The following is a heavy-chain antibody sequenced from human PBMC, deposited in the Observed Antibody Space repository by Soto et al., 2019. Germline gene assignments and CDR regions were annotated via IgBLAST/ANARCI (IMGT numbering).Heavy chain of an antibody. CDR3: ARPIYYDSSGYGV. D-gene: IGHD3-22*01. V-gene: IGHV3-33*01. CDR1: GFTFSSYG. J-gene: IGHJ4*02. CDR2: IWYDGSNK. Sequence: GGSLRLSCAASGFTFSSYGMHWVRQVPGKGQEWVAVIWYDGSNKYYADSVKGRFTISRDNSKNTLYLQMNSLRAEDTAVYYCARPIYYDSSGYGVWGQGTLVTVSS.